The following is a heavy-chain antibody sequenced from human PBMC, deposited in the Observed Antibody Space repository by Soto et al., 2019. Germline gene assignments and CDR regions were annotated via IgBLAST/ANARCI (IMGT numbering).Heavy chain of an antibody. J-gene: IGHJ4*02. CDR2: ISAYNANT. Sequence: QVQLVQSGAEVKKPGASVKVSCKASGYTFTSYGISWVRQAPGQGLEWVGWISAYNANTNYAQKLQGRVTMTTDTSTSTAYMELRSLRSDDTAVYYCARDQVSPGDYGGFDYWGQGTLVTVSS. CDR1: GYTFTSYG. D-gene: IGHD4-17*01. CDR3: ARDQVSPGDYGGFDY. V-gene: IGHV1-18*01.